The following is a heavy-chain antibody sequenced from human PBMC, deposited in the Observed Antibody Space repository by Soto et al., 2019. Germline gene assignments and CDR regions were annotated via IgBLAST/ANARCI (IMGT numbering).Heavy chain of an antibody. Sequence: EVQLVESGGGLVQPGGSLRLSCAASGFTFSSYSMNWVRQAPGKGLEWVSYISSSSSTIYYADSVKGRFTISRDNAKNSLYRQRNSLRAEDTAVYYCARAGRIAASSRPTCFDYWGQGTLVTVFS. V-gene: IGHV3-48*01. J-gene: IGHJ4*02. CDR2: ISSSSSTI. D-gene: IGHD6-6*01. CDR3: ARAGRIAASSRPTCFDY. CDR1: GFTFSSYS.